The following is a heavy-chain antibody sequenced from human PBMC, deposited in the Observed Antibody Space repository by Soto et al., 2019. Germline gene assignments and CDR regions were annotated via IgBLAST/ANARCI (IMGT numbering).Heavy chain of an antibody. D-gene: IGHD3-10*01. CDR2: IIPIFGTA. V-gene: IGHV1-69*12. CDR1: GGTFSSYA. J-gene: IGHJ3*02. Sequence: QVQLVQSGAEVKKPGSSVKVSCKASGGTFSSYAISWVRQAPGQGLEWMGGIIPIFGTANYAQKFQGRVTITADESTSTAYMELSSLRSEDTAVYYCAREATMVRGPWDAFDIWGQGTMVTVSS. CDR3: AREATMVRGPWDAFDI.